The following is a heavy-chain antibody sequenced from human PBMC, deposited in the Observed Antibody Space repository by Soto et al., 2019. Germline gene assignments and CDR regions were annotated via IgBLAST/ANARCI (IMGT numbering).Heavy chain of an antibody. D-gene: IGHD6-25*01. CDR1: GFTFSSYS. J-gene: IGHJ4*02. CDR2: ISSSSTTM. Sequence: GGSLRLSCAASGFTFSSYSMNWVRQAPGKGLEWVSYISSSSTTMYYADSVKGRFTISRDNAKNSLYLQMNSLRAEDTAVYYCARDYSSVGYFDSWSQGTLVTVSS. CDR3: ARDYSSVGYFDS. V-gene: IGHV3-48*01.